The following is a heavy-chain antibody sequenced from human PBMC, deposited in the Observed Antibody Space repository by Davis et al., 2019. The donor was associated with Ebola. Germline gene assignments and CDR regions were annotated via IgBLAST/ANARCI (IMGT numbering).Heavy chain of an antibody. V-gene: IGHV1-69*13. CDR2: IIPIFGTA. CDR3: ARDRGYSSGWYSYYFDY. Sequence: SVQVSCKASGGTFSSYAISWVRQAPGQGLEWMGGIIPIFGTANYAQKFQGRVTIMADESTSTGYMELSSLRSEDTAVYYCARDRGYSSGWYSYYFDYWGQGTLVTVSS. D-gene: IGHD6-19*01. CDR1: GGTFSSYA. J-gene: IGHJ4*02.